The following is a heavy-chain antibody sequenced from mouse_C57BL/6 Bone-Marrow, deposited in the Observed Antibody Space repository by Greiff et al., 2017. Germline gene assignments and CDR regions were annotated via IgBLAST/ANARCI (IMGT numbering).Heavy chain of an antibody. CDR2: TFYSGIT. CDR1: GFSINSDCY. V-gene: IGHV3-3*01. Sequence: EVQLQESGPSLVRPSQTLSLTCTVTGFSINSDCYWIWIRQFPGNKLEYIGYTFYSGITYYNPSLESRTYITRDTSKNQFSLKLSSVTTEDTATYYCARAMIRGVYYYAMDYWGQGTSVTVSS. D-gene: IGHD2-4*01. CDR3: ARAMIRGVYYYAMDY. J-gene: IGHJ4*01.